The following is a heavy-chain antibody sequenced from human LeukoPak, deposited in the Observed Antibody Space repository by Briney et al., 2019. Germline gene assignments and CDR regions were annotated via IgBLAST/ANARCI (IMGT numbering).Heavy chain of an antibody. D-gene: IGHD4-11*01. Sequence: SETLSLTCTVSGGSISSYYWSWIRQPPGKGLEWIGYIYYSGSTSYNPSLKSRVTMSVDTSKNQFSLKLSSVTAADTAVYYCARFTYDDYSNSYYIDYWGQGTLVTVPS. V-gene: IGHV4-59*08. CDR1: GGSISSYY. J-gene: IGHJ4*02. CDR3: ARFTYDDYSNSYYIDY. CDR2: IYYSGST.